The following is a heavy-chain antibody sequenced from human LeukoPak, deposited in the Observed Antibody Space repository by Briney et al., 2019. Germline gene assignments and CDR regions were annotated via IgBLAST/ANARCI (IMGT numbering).Heavy chain of an antibody. Sequence: GGSLRLSCAASGFTFSSYWMSWVRQAPGKGLEWVANIKQDGSEKYYVDSVKGRFTISRDNAKNSLYLQMNSLRAEDTAAYYCARDSSEGGGYFDYWGQGTLVTVSS. V-gene: IGHV3-7*01. CDR1: GFTFSSYW. D-gene: IGHD1-26*01. CDR2: IKQDGSEK. J-gene: IGHJ4*02. CDR3: ARDSSEGGGYFDY.